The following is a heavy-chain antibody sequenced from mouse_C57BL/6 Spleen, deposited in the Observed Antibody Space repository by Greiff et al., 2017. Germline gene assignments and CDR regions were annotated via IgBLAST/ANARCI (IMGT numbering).Heavy chain of an antibody. Sequence: EVQLQQSGPELVKPGASVKIPCKASGYTFTDYNMDWVKQSPGKSLEWIGDINPNNGGTIYNQKFKGKATLTVDKSSSTAYMELRSLTSEDTAVYYCARYPCYYGSSYDWYFDVWGTGTTVTVSS. V-gene: IGHV1-18*01. CDR3: ARYPCYYGSSYDWYFDV. CDR2: INPNNGGT. J-gene: IGHJ1*03. D-gene: IGHD1-1*01. CDR1: GYTFTDYN.